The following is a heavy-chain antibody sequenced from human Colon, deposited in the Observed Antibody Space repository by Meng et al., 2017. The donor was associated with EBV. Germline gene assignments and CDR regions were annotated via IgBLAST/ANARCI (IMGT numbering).Heavy chain of an antibody. CDR1: GGSLSSRNW. J-gene: IGHJ4*02. V-gene: IGHV4-4*02. CDR3: ARVGAYCGGDCYHPR. CDR2: IYHSGST. D-gene: IGHD2-21*02. Sequence: HVRRQECGPGLVQPSGTRSLPWAVSGGSLSSRNWWSWVRQPPGKGLEWIGEIYHSGSTNYNPSLKSRVTISVDESKNQFSLRLSSVTAADTAVYYCARVGAYCGGDCYHPRWGQGTLVTVSS.